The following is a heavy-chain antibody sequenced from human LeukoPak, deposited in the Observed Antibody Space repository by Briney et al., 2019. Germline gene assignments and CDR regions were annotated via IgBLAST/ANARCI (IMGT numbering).Heavy chain of an antibody. CDR2: ITSRVYGETT. Sequence: GGSLRLSCTGNGFTFGDYALGWFRQAPGKGLEWLGLITSRVYGETTEYAASVKGRFTTSRDDSKSIAYLQMNSLQTDDTGVYYCTRDSYGYRPRYNVDVWGPGTTITVSS. J-gene: IGHJ6*02. D-gene: IGHD5-18*01. V-gene: IGHV3-49*03. CDR3: TRDSYGYRPRYNVDV. CDR1: GFTFGDYA.